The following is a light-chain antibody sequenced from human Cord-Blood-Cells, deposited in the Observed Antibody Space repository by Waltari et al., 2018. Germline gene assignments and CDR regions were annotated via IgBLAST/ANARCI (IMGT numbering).Light chain of an antibody. Sequence: SALTQPASVPGSPGQSITISCPGTRSDVGSYNLVSWYQQHPGKAPKPKIYEGSKRPSGVSNRFAGSKSGNTASLTISGLQAEDEADYYCCSYAGSSTWVFGGGTKLAV. V-gene: IGLV2-23*01. CDR1: RSDVGSYNL. J-gene: IGLJ3*02. CDR2: EGS. CDR3: CSYAGSSTWV.